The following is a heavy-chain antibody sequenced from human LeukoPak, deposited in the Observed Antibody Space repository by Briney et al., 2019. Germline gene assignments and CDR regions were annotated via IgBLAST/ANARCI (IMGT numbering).Heavy chain of an antibody. CDR2: ISGSGAST. J-gene: IGHJ4*02. CDR1: GFTFSTNA. CDR3: AKGSYYDSSGSFYFDY. V-gene: IGHV3-23*01. Sequence: GGSLRLSCLTSGFTFSTNAMSWVRQAPGKGLEWISGISGSGASTYYADSVTGRFTISRDNSKNTLYVQVNSLGTEDTAAYYCAKGSYYDSSGSFYFDYWGQGTLVTVSS. D-gene: IGHD3-22*01.